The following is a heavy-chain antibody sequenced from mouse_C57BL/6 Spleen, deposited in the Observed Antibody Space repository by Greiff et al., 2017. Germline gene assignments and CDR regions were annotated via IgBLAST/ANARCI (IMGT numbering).Heavy chain of an antibody. D-gene: IGHD4-1*01. CDR1: GYTFTSYW. J-gene: IGHJ2*01. V-gene: IGHV1-69*01. CDR3: ARRKPGTEFDD. Sequence: QVQLQQPGAELVMPGASVKLSCKASGYTFTSYWMHWVKQRPGQGLVWIGEIDPSDSYTNYNQKFKGKSTLTVDKSSSTAYMQLSSLTSEDSAVYYCARRKPGTEFDDWGQGTTLTVSS. CDR2: IDPSDSYT.